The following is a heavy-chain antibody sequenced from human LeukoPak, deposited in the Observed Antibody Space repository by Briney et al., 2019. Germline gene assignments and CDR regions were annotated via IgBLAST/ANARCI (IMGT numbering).Heavy chain of an antibody. J-gene: IGHJ4*02. V-gene: IGHV1-69*13. CDR1: GGTFTSYA. CDR3: ARAIVVGDYYFDY. D-gene: IGHD3-22*01. Sequence: SVKVSCKASGGTFTSYAISWVRQAPGQGLEWMGGIIPIFGTANYAQKFQGRVTITADESASTAYMELSSLRSEDTAVYYCARAIVVGDYYFDYWGQGTLVTVSS. CDR2: IIPIFGTA.